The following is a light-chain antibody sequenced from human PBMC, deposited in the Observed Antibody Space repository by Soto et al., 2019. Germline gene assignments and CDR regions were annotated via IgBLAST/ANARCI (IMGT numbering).Light chain of an antibody. CDR1: QSISSW. Sequence: DIQMTQSPSTLSASVGDRVTITCRASQSISSWLAWYQQKPGQDPKLLIYKASSLEIGVPSRFSVSGSLTEFTLTISILQPDDFETYYCQQYNSYWWTFGQATKVEIQ. V-gene: IGKV1-5*03. J-gene: IGKJ1*01. CDR3: QQYNSYWWT. CDR2: KAS.